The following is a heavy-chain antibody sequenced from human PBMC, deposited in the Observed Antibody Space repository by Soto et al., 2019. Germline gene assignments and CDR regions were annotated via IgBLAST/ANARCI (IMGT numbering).Heavy chain of an antibody. D-gene: IGHD3-3*01. CDR1: GYTFTSYA. V-gene: IGHV1-3*01. CDR2: INAGNGNT. CDR3: ARARVYDFWRGYKRENPFDY. J-gene: IGHJ4*02. Sequence: GASVKVSCKASGYTFTSYAMHWVRQAPGQRLEWMGWINAGNGNTKYSQKFQGRVTITRDTSSSTAFRQLSGLRSEDTAVYYCARARVYDFWRGYKRENPFDYWGREPLAPVSS.